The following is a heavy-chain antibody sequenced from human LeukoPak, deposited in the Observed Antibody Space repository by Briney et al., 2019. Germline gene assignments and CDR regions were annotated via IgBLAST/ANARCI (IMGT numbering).Heavy chain of an antibody. CDR2: IKSDVNSR. D-gene: IGHD2-21*02. J-gene: IGHJ4*02. V-gene: IGHV3-74*01. Sequence: GGSLRLSCAASGFTFSTSWMHWVRQAPGKGLVWVARIKSDVNSRDYADSVKGRFTISRGDAKNILYLQMNSLRAEDTAVYYCTAIRPDYWGQGTVVTVSS. CDR3: TAIRPDY. CDR1: GFTFSTSW.